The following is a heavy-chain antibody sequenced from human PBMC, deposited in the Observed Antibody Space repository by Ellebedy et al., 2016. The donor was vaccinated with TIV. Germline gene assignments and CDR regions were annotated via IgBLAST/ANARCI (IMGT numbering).Heavy chain of an antibody. CDR2: IYYTGTT. CDR3: ARTNAFDI. V-gene: IGHV4-59*01. CDR1: GDSISGSY. Sequence: SETLSLTCTVSGDSISGSYWNWIRQPPGRGLEWIGCIYYTGTTYYNPSLKSRVTISLDTSKNQFSPKVNSVTAADTAVYYCARTNAFDIWGRGTMVTVSS. J-gene: IGHJ3*02.